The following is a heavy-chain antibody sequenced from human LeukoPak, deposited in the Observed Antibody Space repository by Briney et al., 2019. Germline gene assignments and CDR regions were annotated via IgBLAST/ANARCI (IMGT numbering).Heavy chain of an antibody. CDR3: ARGGYTGSDVGDY. V-gene: IGHV3-30-3*01. Sequence: PGGSLRLSCAASGFTFSSYAMHWVRQAPGKGLEWVAVISYDGSNKYYADSVKGRFTISRDNTENSLYLQMNSLRAEDTAIYYCARGGYTGSDVGDYWGQGTLVTVSS. CDR1: GFTFSSYA. CDR2: ISYDGSNK. D-gene: IGHD1-26*01. J-gene: IGHJ4*02.